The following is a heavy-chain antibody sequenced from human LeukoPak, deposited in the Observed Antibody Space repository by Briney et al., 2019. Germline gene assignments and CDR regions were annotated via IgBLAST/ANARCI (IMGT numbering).Heavy chain of an antibody. V-gene: IGHV3-23*01. J-gene: IGHJ4*02. Sequence: GGSLRLSCAASGFTFSSYAMSWVRQAPGKGLEWVSAISGSGGSTYYADSVKGRFTISRDNAKNSLYLQMNSLRAEDTALYYCAKDRSVAGYFDYWGQGTLVTVSS. CDR1: GFTFSSYA. CDR3: AKDRSVAGYFDY. D-gene: IGHD6-19*01. CDR2: ISGSGGST.